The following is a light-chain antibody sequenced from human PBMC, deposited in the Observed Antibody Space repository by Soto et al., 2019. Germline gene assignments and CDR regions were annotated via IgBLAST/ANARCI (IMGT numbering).Light chain of an antibody. Sequence: DIQMTQSPSSVSASVGDRVTITCRASQDISSWLAWYQQKPGKAPNLLIYAASSLQSGVPSRFSGSGSGTAFTLTISSLQPEDFAAYYCQQGNSFPVTFGPGTRLEIK. CDR3: QQGNSFPVT. CDR2: AAS. V-gene: IGKV1-12*01. J-gene: IGKJ5*01. CDR1: QDISSW.